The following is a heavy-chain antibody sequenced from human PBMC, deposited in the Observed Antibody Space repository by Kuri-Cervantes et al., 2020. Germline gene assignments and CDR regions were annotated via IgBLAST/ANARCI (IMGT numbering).Heavy chain of an antibody. CDR1: GDSISSSNW. CDR2: IFHSGST. D-gene: IGHD5-12*01. V-gene: IGHV4-4*02. J-gene: IGHJ4*02. Sequence: SQTLSLTCVVSGDSISSSNWWTWVRQPPGKGLEWIGEIFHSGSTNQNPSLKSRVTISVGKSKNQFSLKLSSVTAADTAVYYCAREGYSGYDYTGALDYWGQGTLVTVSS. CDR3: AREGYSGYDYTGALDY.